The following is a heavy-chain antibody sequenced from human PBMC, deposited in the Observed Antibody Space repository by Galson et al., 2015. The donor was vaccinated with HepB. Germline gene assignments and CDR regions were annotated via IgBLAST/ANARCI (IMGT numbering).Heavy chain of an antibody. D-gene: IGHD2-2*01. CDR1: GFTFSSYW. V-gene: IGHV3-7*01. J-gene: IGHJ6*02. CDR2: IKQDGSEK. Sequence: SLRLSCAASGFTFSSYWMSWVRQAPGKGLEWVANIKQDGSEKDYVDSVKGRFTISRDNAKNSLYLQMNSLRAEDTAVYYCARDSGTIRYQLLSPYYYYAMDVWGQGTTVTVSS. CDR3: ARDSGTIRYQLLSPYYYYAMDV.